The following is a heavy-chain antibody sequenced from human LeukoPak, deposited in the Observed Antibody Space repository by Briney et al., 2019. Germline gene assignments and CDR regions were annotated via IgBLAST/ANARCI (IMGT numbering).Heavy chain of an antibody. J-gene: IGHJ5*02. CDR2: IWYDGSHK. V-gene: IGHV3-33*01. CDR1: GFTFRNYG. CDR3: ARLRVTMVRGFDP. D-gene: IGHD3-10*01. Sequence: PGGSLRLSCAASGFTFRNYGMHWVRQAPGKGLEWVAVIWYDGSHKYYADSVKGRFTISRDDSKNTLYLQMNSLRAEDTAVYYCARLRVTMVRGFDPWGQGTLVTVSS.